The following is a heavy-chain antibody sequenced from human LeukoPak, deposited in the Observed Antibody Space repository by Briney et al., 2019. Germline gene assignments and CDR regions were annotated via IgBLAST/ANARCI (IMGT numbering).Heavy chain of an antibody. D-gene: IGHD2-15*01. CDR1: GYRFSNYW. CDR2: NYPADSDI. J-gene: IGHJ5*02. CDR3: ARQEYCSGGSCYTWFDP. V-gene: IGHV5-51*01. Sequence: PGESLKISCKGSGYRFSNYWIGWVRHMPGKGLEWMGMNYPADSDIRYSPSFQGQVTISADKSISTAYLQWSSLKASDTAMYYCARQEYCSGGSCYTWFDPWGQGTLVTVSS.